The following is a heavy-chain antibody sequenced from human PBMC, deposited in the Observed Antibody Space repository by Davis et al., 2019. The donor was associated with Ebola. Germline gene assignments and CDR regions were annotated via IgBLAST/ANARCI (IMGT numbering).Heavy chain of an antibody. V-gene: IGHV1-2*02. CDR1: EYTFTGYY. D-gene: IGHD1-26*01. CDR3: ARGRAPWGFDY. J-gene: IGHJ4*02. Sequence: ASVKVSCKASEYTFTGYYLHWVRQAPGQGLEWMGWIKPNSGGTKYAQKFQGRVTMTRDTSISTAYMELSRVRSDDTAVYYCARGRAPWGFDYWGQGTLVTVSS. CDR2: IKPNSGGT.